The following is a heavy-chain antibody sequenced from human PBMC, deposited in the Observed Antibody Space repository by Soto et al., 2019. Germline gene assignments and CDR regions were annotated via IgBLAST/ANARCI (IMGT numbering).Heavy chain of an antibody. Sequence: QVQLVQSGAEVKKPGASVKVSYKASGYTFTSYDINWVRQATGQGLEWMGWMNPNSGNTGYAQKFQGRVTMTRNTSISTAYMELSSLRSEDTAVYYCARGVRYDFWSGYEPHNWFDPWGQGTLVTVSS. D-gene: IGHD3-3*01. CDR1: GYTFTSYD. CDR3: ARGVRYDFWSGYEPHNWFDP. CDR2: MNPNSGNT. J-gene: IGHJ5*02. V-gene: IGHV1-8*01.